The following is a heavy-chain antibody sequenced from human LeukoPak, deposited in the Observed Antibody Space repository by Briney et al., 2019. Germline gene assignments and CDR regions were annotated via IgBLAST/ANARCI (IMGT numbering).Heavy chain of an antibody. CDR2: IYSGGTT. D-gene: IGHD3-10*01. Sequence: PGGSLRLSCAVSGFTVSSNLMSWVRQAPGKGLERVSVIYSGGTTYYPDSVRGRFTISRDNLKNTLYLQMNSLSAEDTAVYYCARDGARSGFDYWGQGTLVTVSS. CDR3: ARDGARSGFDY. CDR1: GFTVSSNL. J-gene: IGHJ4*02. V-gene: IGHV3-66*01.